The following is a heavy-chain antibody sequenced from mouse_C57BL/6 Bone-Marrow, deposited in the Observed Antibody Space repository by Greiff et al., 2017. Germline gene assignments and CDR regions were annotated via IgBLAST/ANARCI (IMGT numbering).Heavy chain of an antibody. CDR1: GFTFSSYA. CDR3: TRVYYYPFDY. V-gene: IGHV5-9-1*02. Sequence: EVKVVESGEGLVKPGGSLKLSCAASGFTFSSYAMSWVRQTPEKRLEWVAYISSGGDYIYYADTVKGRFTISRDNARNTLYLQMSSLKSEDTAMYYCTRVYYYPFDYWGQGTTLTVSS. CDR2: ISSGGDYI. J-gene: IGHJ2*01. D-gene: IGHD1-1*01.